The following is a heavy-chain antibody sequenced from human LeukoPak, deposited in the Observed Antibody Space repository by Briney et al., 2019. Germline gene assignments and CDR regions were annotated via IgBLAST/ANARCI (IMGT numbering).Heavy chain of an antibody. CDR3: ARHDDCSGGDCHPFVDY. D-gene: IGHD2-15*01. V-gene: IGHV5-51*01. CDR2: IHPGNSDA. Sequence: GESLKISCSASGYTFTNYWIGWVRQMPGKGLEWMGIIHPGNSDARYSPSFQGQVTISADRSIGTAYLQWSSLKASDTAMYYCARHDDCSGGDCHPFVDYWGQGTRVTVSS. J-gene: IGHJ4*02. CDR1: GYTFTNYW.